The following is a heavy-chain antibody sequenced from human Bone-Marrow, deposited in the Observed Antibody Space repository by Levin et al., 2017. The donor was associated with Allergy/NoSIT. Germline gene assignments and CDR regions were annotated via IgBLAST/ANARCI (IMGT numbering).Heavy chain of an antibody. D-gene: IGHD6-19*01. V-gene: IGHV3-23*01. J-gene: IGHJ4*02. CDR3: AKAKSVAGTDVGY. CDR2: IRTSGDTT. CDR1: GFTFNSCA. Sequence: PGGSLRLSCAASGFTFNSCAINWVRQAPGKGLEWVSTIRTSGDTTYYADSVKGRFTISRDNSKNTLYLQMNNLRAGDTAVYYCAKAKSVAGTDVGYWGQGTLVTVSS.